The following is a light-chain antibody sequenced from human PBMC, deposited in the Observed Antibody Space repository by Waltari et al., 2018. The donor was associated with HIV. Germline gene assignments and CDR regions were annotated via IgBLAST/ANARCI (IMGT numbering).Light chain of an antibody. CDR1: GSDGGSYYL. V-gene: IGLV2-14*02. J-gene: IGLJ2*01. Sequence: QSALTQPASVSGSPGQSITISCTGTGSDGGSYYLVSWYQHHPGKAPKLLLYEGKNRPSGVSNRFSGSKSGDTASLTISGLQAEDEADYYCNSYTTSSTPVVFGGGTKLTVL. CDR2: EGK. CDR3: NSYTTSSTPVV.